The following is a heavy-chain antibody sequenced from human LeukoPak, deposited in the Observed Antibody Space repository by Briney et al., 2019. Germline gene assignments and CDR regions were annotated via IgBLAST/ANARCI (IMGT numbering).Heavy chain of an antibody. D-gene: IGHD4-17*01. V-gene: IGHV1-18*01. J-gene: IGHJ3*02. CDR2: ISAYNGNT. CDR1: GYTFTSYG. Sequence: ASVRLSCTASGYTFTSYGISWVRQSPGQGLEWMGWISAYNGNTNYAQNLQGRVTMTTDTSTSTAYMQLSSLRSDDTAVYYCARDFYSHDYGETNDAFDIWGQGTMVTVSS. CDR3: ARDFYSHDYGETNDAFDI.